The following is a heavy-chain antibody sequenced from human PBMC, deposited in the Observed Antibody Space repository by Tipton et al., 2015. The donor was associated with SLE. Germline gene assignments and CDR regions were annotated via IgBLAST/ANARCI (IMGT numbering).Heavy chain of an antibody. V-gene: IGHV3-74*01. CDR1: GFTFSSSW. Sequence: SLRLSCLASGFTFSSSWMHWVRQAPGKGLVWVSHINSDGSRTNYADSVKGRFTISRDNSKNTVSLQMNSLRADDTAVYYCANSRFVPEAYWGQGTLVTVSS. J-gene: IGHJ4*02. D-gene: IGHD3-3*01. CDR3: ANSRFVPEAY. CDR2: INSDGSRT.